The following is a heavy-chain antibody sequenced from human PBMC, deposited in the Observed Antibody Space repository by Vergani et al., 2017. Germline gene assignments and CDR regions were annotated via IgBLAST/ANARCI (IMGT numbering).Heavy chain of an antibody. CDR2: IKQDGSEK. V-gene: IGHV3-7*01. Sequence: EVQLVESGGGLVQPGGSLRLSCAASGFTFSSYWMSWVRQAPGKGLEWVANIKQDGSEKNYVDSVKGRFTISRDNAKNSLYLQMNSLRAEDTAVYYCTTANYGDYEDCWGQGTLVTVSS. CDR1: GFTFSSYW. J-gene: IGHJ4*02. CDR3: TTANYGDYEDC. D-gene: IGHD4-17*01.